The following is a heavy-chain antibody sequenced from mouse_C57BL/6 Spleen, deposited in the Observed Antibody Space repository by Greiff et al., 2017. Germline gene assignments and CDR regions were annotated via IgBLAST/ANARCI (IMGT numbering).Heavy chain of an antibody. D-gene: IGHD2-4*01. CDR3: ARGDDYDGFDY. CDR2: ISSGGSYN. V-gene: IGHV5-6*02. J-gene: IGHJ2*01. CDR1: GFTFSSYG. Sequence: DVKLVESGGDLVKPGGSLKLSCAASGFTFSSYGMSWVRQTPDKRLEWVATISSGGSYNYYPDSVKGRFTISRDNAKNTLYLQMSSLKSEDTAMYYCARGDDYDGFDYWGQGTTLTVSS.